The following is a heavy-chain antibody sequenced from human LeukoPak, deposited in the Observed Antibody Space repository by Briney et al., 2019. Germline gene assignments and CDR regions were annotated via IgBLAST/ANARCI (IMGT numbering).Heavy chain of an antibody. V-gene: IGHV3-23*01. CDR1: GFTFSSYA. CDR2: ISGSGGST. Sequence: GGSLRLSCAASGFTFSSYAMSRVRQAPGKGLEWVSAISGSGGSTYYADSVKGRFTISRDNSKNTLYLQMNSLRAEDTAVYYCANDWSAGNASDIWGQGTMVTVSS. D-gene: IGHD6-13*01. CDR3: ANDWSAGNASDI. J-gene: IGHJ3*02.